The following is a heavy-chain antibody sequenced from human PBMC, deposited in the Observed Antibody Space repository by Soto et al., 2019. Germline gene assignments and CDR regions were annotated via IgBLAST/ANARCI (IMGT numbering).Heavy chain of an antibody. V-gene: IGHV1-18*01. Sequence: QVQLVQSAAEAKKTGASVKVSCKTSGYTFTSYGVSWVRQAPGQGLEWLAWISAWNADTNYAQKIQGRVTVTTDTSTSTAYMELRSLRSDDTAVYYCARALYYHDNSANYYFDYWGQEPWSPSPQ. CDR1: GYTFTSYG. D-gene: IGHD3-22*01. CDR2: ISAWNADT. CDR3: ARALYYHDNSANYYFDY. J-gene: IGHJ4*01.